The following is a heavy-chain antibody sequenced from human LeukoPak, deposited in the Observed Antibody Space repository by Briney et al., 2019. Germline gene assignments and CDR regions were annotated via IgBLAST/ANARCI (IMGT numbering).Heavy chain of an antibody. D-gene: IGHD3-10*01. Sequence: GGFLRLSCAASGSTFSSYTMNWVRQAPGKGLEWVSSITTSSTYIYYADSVRGRFTISRDNAKNSLYLRMSSLRVEDTAVYYCARGEGYYASGSYYIDYWGQGTLVTVSS. CDR2: ITTSSTYI. J-gene: IGHJ4*02. CDR3: ARGEGYYASGSYYIDY. CDR1: GSTFSSYT. V-gene: IGHV3-21*01.